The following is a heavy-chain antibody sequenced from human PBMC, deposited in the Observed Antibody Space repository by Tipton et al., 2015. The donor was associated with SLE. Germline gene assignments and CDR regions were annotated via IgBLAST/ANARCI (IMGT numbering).Heavy chain of an antibody. V-gene: IGHV4-61*09. CDR1: GGSISSGSYY. Sequence: TLSLTCTVSGGSISSGSYYWSWIRQPAGKGLEWIGYIYTSGSTYYNPSLKSRVTISVDTSKNQFSLKLSSVTAADTAVYYCARFYSSSWSNDAFDIWGQGTMVTVSS. CDR2: IYTSGST. J-gene: IGHJ3*02. CDR3: ARFYSSSWSNDAFDI. D-gene: IGHD6-13*01.